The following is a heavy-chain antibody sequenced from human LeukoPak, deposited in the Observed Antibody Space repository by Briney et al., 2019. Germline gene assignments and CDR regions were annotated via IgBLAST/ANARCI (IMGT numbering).Heavy chain of an antibody. CDR3: AIKSAADSSGYYSSLYYFDY. Sequence: GGSLRLSCGTSGFTFSSYGMDWVRRAPGKGLEWVAVISCDGSNKYYADSVKGRFTISRDNSKSTLYLQMNSLRAEDTAVYYCAIKSAADSSGYYSSLYYFDYWAREPWSPSPQ. D-gene: IGHD3-22*01. J-gene: IGHJ4*02. CDR1: GFTFSSYG. V-gene: IGHV3-30*03. CDR2: ISCDGSNK.